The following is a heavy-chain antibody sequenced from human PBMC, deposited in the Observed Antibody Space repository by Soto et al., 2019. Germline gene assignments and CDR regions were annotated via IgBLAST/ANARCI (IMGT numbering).Heavy chain of an antibody. CDR1: GYTLTELS. D-gene: IGHD3-10*01. V-gene: IGHV1-24*01. Sequence: ASVKVSCKVSGYTLTELSMHWVRQAPGKGLEWMGGFDPEDGETIYAQKFQGRVTMTEDTSTDTAYMELSSLRSEDTAVYYCATELYGSGRNDYWGQGTLVTVSS. J-gene: IGHJ4*02. CDR3: ATELYGSGRNDY. CDR2: FDPEDGET.